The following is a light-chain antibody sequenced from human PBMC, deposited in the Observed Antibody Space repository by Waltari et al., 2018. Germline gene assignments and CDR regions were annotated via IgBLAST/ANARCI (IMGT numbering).Light chain of an antibody. J-gene: IGKJ1*01. CDR2: WAS. V-gene: IGKV4-1*01. Sequence: DIVMTQSPDSLAMSLGERATINCRSSRSILSSANNKNYLGWYQKKPGQPPKLLFYWASTRQCGVPDRFSASGSGTDFSLTISSLQVEDVAVYYCQEYYTIPPWAFGQGTKVEIK. CDR1: RSILSSANNKNY. CDR3: QEYYTIPPWA.